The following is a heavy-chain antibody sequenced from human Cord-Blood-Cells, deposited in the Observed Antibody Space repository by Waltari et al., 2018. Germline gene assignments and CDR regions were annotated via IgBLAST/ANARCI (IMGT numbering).Heavy chain of an antibody. D-gene: IGHD3-22*01. V-gene: IGHV4-34*01. CDR3: ARCDSSGYKEAFDI. J-gene: IGHJ3*02. CDR2: INHSGSN. CDR1: GGSFSGYY. Sequence: VQLQQWGAGLLKPSETLSLTCAVYGGSFSGYYWSWIRQPPGKGLEWIGEINHSGSNNYNPSLKSRVTISVDTSKNQFSLKLSSVTAADTAVYYCARCDSSGYKEAFDIWGQGTMVTVSS.